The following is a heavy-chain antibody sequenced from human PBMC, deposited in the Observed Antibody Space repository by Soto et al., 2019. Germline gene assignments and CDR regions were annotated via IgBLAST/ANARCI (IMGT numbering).Heavy chain of an antibody. J-gene: IGHJ4*02. CDR2: IGSGGDST. Sequence: EVQLLESGGGLVQPGGSLRLSCTASGFKFNNYAMNWVRQAPGKGLEWVSAIGSGGDSTYYADSVKGRFTISRDDSKNTVELQMDSLRAEDTAIYYCAKRSSSGWYDYFDYWGQGTLVTVSS. CDR3: AKRSSSGWYDYFDY. CDR1: GFKFNNYA. V-gene: IGHV3-23*01. D-gene: IGHD6-19*01.